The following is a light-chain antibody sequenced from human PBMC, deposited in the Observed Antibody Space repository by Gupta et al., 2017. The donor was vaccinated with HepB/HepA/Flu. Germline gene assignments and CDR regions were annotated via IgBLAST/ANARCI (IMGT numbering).Light chain of an antibody. CDR1: QDISNY. Sequence: DIQMTQSPSSLSASVGDRVTITCQASQDISNYLNWYQQKPGKAPKLLIYDASNLETGDPSRFSGSGSGTDVTFTISSLQPEDIATYYCQQYDNLPFAFGPGTKVDIK. CDR2: DAS. CDR3: QQYDNLPFA. V-gene: IGKV1-33*01. J-gene: IGKJ3*01.